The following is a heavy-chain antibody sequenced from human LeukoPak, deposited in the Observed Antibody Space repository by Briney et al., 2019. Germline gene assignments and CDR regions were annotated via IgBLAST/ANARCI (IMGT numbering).Heavy chain of an antibody. Sequence: TGGSLRLSCVGSGFTFSSYSMSWVRQAPGKGLEWVSYISISTSSIDYADSVKGRFTISRDNAKNSLYLQMNSLRAEDTAVYYCAREVFHGSGRSFDSWGQGTLVTVSS. D-gene: IGHD3-10*01. CDR1: GFTFSSYS. J-gene: IGHJ4*02. CDR3: AREVFHGSGRSFDS. V-gene: IGHV3-48*01. CDR2: ISISTSSI.